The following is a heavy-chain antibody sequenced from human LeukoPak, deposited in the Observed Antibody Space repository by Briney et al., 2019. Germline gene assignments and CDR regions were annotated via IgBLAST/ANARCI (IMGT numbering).Heavy chain of an antibody. CDR1: GGSFSGYY. V-gene: IGHV4-34*01. Sequence: PSETLSLTCAVYGGSFSGYYWSWIRQPPGEGLEWIGEINHSGSTNYNPSLKSRVTISVDTSKNQFSLKLSSVTAADTAVYYCARGLRVIDYWGQGTLVTVSS. CDR3: ARGLRVIDY. D-gene: IGHD3-16*02. CDR2: INHSGST. J-gene: IGHJ4*02.